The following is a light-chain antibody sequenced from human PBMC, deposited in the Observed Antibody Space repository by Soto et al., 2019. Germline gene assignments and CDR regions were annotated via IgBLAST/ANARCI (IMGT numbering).Light chain of an antibody. V-gene: IGKV3-15*01. CDR3: QQYNNWPQT. CDR2: GVS. J-gene: IGKJ1*01. Sequence: EIVMTQSPATLSVSPGERATLSCRASQSVDSTNLAWYQQKAGQAPRLLIYGVSTGATGIPARFSGRGSGTEFTLTISSLQSEDFAVYYCQQYNNWPQTFGQGTKVDI. CDR1: QSVDSTN.